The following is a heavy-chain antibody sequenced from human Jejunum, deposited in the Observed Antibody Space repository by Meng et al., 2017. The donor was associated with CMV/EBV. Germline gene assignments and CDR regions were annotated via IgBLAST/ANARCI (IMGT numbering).Heavy chain of an antibody. CDR1: GFTFSGDN. CDR3: ARGRSLYFFDF. D-gene: IGHD1-26*01. Sequence: AAAGFTFSGDNMNWFRQAPGMGLEWVAYISGGGVPKFYADSVKGRFAISRDNAKNSLFLQLDNVRAEDTAVYYCARGRSLYFFDFWGQGTLVTVSS. V-gene: IGHV3-48*03. J-gene: IGHJ4*02. CDR2: ISGGGVPK.